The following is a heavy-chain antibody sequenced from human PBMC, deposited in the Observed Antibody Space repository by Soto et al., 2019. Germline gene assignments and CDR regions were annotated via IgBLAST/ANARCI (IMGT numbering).Heavy chain of an antibody. D-gene: IGHD6-13*01. V-gene: IGHV3-43D*04. CDR1: GFTFDDYA. CDR3: GKDGSSGYGSSWYYFDY. CDR2: ISWDGTFT. Sequence: EVQLVESGGVVAQPGGSLRLSCAASGFTFDDYAMAWVRQAPGKGLEWVSLISWDGTFTYYADSVKGRFTLSRDNSKNSLYLQMDSLRAEDTALYYCGKDGSSGYGSSWYYFDYWGQGTLVTVSP. J-gene: IGHJ4*02.